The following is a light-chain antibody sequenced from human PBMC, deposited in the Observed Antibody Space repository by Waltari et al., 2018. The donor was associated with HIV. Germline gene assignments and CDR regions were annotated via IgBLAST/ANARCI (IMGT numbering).Light chain of an antibody. Sequence: QSLLTQPPSASGTPGQRVTISCSGSTSNIGTNSVYWYQQLPGTAPKLLIYRNKQRPSGVPDRFSGSKSGTSASLAISGLRSEDEADYYCAAWDDRVSGWLFGGGTKLTVL. V-gene: IGLV1-47*01. J-gene: IGLJ3*02. CDR2: RNK. CDR1: TSNIGTNS. CDR3: AAWDDRVSGWL.